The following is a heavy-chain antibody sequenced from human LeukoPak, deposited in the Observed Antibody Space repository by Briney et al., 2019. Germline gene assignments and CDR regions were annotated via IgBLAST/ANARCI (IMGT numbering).Heavy chain of an antibody. V-gene: IGHV4-59*12. CDR2: TYSSGST. CDR3: ARGVGATTWYFDY. J-gene: IGHJ4*02. CDR1: GGAITTYY. Sequence: PSETLSLTCTVSGGAITTYYWNWIRQSPGKGPEWIGYTYSSGSTNYNPSLKGRVTMSVDTSKNQFSLKLSSVTAADTAVYYCARGVGATTWYFDYWGQGTLVTVSS. D-gene: IGHD1-26*01.